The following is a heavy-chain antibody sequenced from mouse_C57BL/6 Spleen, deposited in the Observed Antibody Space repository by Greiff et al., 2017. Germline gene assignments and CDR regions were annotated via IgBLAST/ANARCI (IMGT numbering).Heavy chain of an antibody. CDR3: ARSKLGIADY. Sequence: QVQLQQPGAELVKPGASVKLSCKASGYTFTSYWMQWVKQRPGQGLEWIGEIDPSDSYTNYNQKFKGKATLTVDTSSSTAYMQLSSLTSEDSAVYYCARSKLGIADYWGQGTTLTVSS. CDR2: IDPSDSYT. V-gene: IGHV1-50*01. J-gene: IGHJ2*01. D-gene: IGHD4-1*01. CDR1: GYTFTSYW.